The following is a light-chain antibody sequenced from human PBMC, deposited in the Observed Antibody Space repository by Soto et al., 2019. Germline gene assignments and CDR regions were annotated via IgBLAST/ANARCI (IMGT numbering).Light chain of an antibody. CDR1: QSISSW. V-gene: IGKV1-5*01. Sequence: DIQMTQSPSTLSASVGDRVTITCRASQSISSWLAWYQQKPGKAPKLLIYDASSLESGVPSRFSGSGSGTEFTLPISSRQPDDVATYYCQQYNSYSWTFGQGTKVEIK. J-gene: IGKJ1*01. CDR3: QQYNSYSWT. CDR2: DAS.